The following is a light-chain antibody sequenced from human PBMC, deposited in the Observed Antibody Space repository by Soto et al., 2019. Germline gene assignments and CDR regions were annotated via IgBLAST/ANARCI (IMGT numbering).Light chain of an antibody. CDR1: QSVLYSSNNKNY. V-gene: IGKV4-1*01. J-gene: IGKJ4*01. CDR2: WAS. CDR3: QQYYSTPLT. Sequence: DIVMTQSPDSLAVSLGERATINCKSSQSVLYSSNNKNYLAWYQQKPGQPPKLLIYWASTRESGVPDRFSGSGSETDFTLTISSLQAEDVAVYCCQQYYSTPLTFGGGTKVEIK.